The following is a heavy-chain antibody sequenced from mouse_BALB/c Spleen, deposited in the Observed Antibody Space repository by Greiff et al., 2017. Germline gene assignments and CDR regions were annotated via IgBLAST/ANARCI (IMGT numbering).Heavy chain of an antibody. Sequence: LQHPGSELVRPGASVKLSCKASGYTFTSYWMHWVKQRPGQGLEWIGNIYPGSGSTNYDEKFKSKATLTVDTSSSTAYMQLSSLTSEDSAVYYCTTINYAMDYWGQGTSVTVSS. V-gene: IGHV1S22*01. J-gene: IGHJ4*01. D-gene: IGHD2-4*01. CDR3: TTINYAMDY. CDR2: IYPGSGST. CDR1: GYTFTSYW.